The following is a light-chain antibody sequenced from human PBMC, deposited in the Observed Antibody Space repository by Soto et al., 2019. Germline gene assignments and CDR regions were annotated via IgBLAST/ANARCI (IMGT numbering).Light chain of an antibody. CDR2: LNSDGSH. V-gene: IGLV4-69*01. CDR1: SGHCNYA. J-gene: IGLJ2*01. Sequence: QSVLTQSPSASASLGASVRLTGTLSSGHCNYAIAWHQQQPEKGPRFLMKLNSDGSHSKGDGIPDRFSGSSSGAERYLTISTLQSEDEADYYCQTWVTGIHIFGGGTKLTVL. CDR3: QTWVTGIHI.